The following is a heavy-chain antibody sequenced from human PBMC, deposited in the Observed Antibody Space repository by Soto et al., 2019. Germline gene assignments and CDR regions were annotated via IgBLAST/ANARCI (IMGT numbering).Heavy chain of an antibody. CDR3: ARDGSSSWYHEFDY. Sequence: GASVKVSGRASGYTFTSYGISWVRQAPGQGLEWMGWISAYNGNTNYAQKLQGRVTVTTDTSTSTAYMELRSLRSDDTAVYYCARDGSSSWYHEFDYWGQGTLVTVSS. V-gene: IGHV1-18*01. J-gene: IGHJ4*02. D-gene: IGHD6-13*01. CDR2: ISAYNGNT. CDR1: GYTFTSYG.